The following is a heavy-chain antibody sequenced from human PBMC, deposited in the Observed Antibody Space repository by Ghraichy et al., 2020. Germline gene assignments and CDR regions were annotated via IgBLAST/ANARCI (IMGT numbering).Heavy chain of an antibody. Sequence: GGSLRLSCTASGFTFGDYAMSWFRQAPGKGLEWVGFIRSKAYGGTTEYAASVKGRFTISRDDSKSIAYLQMNSLKTEDTAVYYCTRDPGIAAAGTGDWFDPWGQGTLVTVSS. CDR1: GFTFGDYA. CDR2: IRSKAYGGTT. D-gene: IGHD6-13*01. CDR3: TRDPGIAAAGTGDWFDP. J-gene: IGHJ5*02. V-gene: IGHV3-49*03.